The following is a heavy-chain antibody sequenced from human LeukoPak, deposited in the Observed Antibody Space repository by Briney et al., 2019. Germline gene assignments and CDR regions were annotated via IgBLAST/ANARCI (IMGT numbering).Heavy chain of an antibody. CDR1: GFTFSSYG. CDR2: ISYDGSNK. V-gene: IGHV3-30*18. D-gene: IGHD3-3*01. J-gene: IGHJ3*02. CDR3: AKFWSTDAFDI. Sequence: GGSLRLSCAASGFTFSSYGMHWVRQAPGKGLEWMAVISYDGSNKYYADSVKGRFTISRDNSKNTLYLQMNSLRAEDTAVYYCAKFWSTDAFDIWGQGTIVTVSS.